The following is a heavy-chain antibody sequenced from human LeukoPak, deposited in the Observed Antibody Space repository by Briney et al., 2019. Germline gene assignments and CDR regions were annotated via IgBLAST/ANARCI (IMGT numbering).Heavy chain of an antibody. Sequence: PSETLSLTCTVSGGSISNYYWSWIRQPPGKGLEWIGCIFYSGSTKYSPSLQSGGTISVDTSKNQLSLKLNSVTAADTAVYYCARLTYCGGDCWYFDYWGQGTLVTVSS. CDR2: IFYSGST. V-gene: IGHV4-59*08. D-gene: IGHD2-21*02. CDR1: GGSISNYY. J-gene: IGHJ4*02. CDR3: ARLTYCGGDCWYFDY.